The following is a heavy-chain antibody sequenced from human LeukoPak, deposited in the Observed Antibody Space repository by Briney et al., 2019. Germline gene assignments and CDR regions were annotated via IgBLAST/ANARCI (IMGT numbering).Heavy chain of an antibody. J-gene: IGHJ2*01. CDR3: ARPTKVATIQNNWYFDL. V-gene: IGHV4-39*01. D-gene: IGHD5-12*01. CDR1: GGSISSSSYY. Sequence: PSETLSLTCTVSGGSISSSSYYWGWIRQPPGKGLEWIGSIYYSGSTYYNPSLKSRVTISVDTSKNQFSLKLSSVTAADTAVYYCARPTKVATIQNNWYFDLWGRGTLVTVSS. CDR2: IYYSGST.